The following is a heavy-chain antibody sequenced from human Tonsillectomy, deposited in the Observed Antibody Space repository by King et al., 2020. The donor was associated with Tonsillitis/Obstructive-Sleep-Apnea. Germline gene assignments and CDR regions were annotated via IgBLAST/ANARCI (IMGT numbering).Heavy chain of an antibody. CDR1: GFTFSSYA. Sequence: QLVQSGGGLVQPGGSLRLSCAASGFTFSSYAMSWVRQAPGKGLEWVSAISSSGSSTYYADSVKGRFTISRDNSKNTLYLQMNSLRAEDTATFYCAKRGYYDFWSGYYADYWGQGTLVTVSS. CDR2: ISSSGSST. J-gene: IGHJ4*02. CDR3: AKRGYYDFWSGYYADY. V-gene: IGHV3-23*04. D-gene: IGHD3-3*01.